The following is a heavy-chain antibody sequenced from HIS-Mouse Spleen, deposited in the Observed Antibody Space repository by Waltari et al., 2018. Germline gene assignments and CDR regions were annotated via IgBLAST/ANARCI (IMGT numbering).Heavy chain of an antibody. V-gene: IGHV4-39*07. CDR1: GGSIRSSRYY. CDR2: IYYSGST. CDR3: AREIPYSSSWYDWYFDL. Sequence: QLQLQESGPGLVKPSETLSLPCTVSGGSIRSSRYYWGWIRQPPGKGLEWIGSIYYSGSTYYNPSLKSRVTISVDTSKNQFSLKLSSVTAADTAVYYCAREIPYSSSWYDWYFDLWGRGTLVTVSS. D-gene: IGHD6-13*01. J-gene: IGHJ2*01.